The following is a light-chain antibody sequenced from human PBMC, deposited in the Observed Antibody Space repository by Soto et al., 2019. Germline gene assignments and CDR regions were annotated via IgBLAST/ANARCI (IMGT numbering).Light chain of an antibody. J-gene: IGKJ4*01. CDR2: AAS. CDR3: QPANSFPLT. Sequence: DIQMTQSPSSVSSSVGDRVTITCRASQGISIWLAWYQQKTGKASKLLIYAASSLQSGVPSRFSGSGSGTDFTLTISSLQPEDFATYYCQPANSFPLTFGGGTKVEIK. CDR1: QGISIW. V-gene: IGKV1-12*01.